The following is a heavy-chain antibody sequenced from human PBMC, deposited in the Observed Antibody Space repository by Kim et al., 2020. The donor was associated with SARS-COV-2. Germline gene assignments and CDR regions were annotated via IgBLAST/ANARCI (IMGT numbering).Heavy chain of an antibody. V-gene: IGHV3-33*01. D-gene: IGHD6-13*01. CDR1: GFTFSSYG. J-gene: IGHJ4*02. CDR3: ARDSLVAAATLDY. CDR2: IWYDGSNK. Sequence: GGSLRLSCAASGFTFSSYGMHWVRQAPGKGLEWVAVIWYDGSNKYYADSVKGRFTISRDNSKNTLYLQMNSLRAEDTAVYYCARDSLVAAATLDYWGQGTLVTVSS.